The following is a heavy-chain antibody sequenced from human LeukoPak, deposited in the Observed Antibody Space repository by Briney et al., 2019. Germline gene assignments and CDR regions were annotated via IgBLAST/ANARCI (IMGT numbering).Heavy chain of an antibody. CDR3: ARDSQYSSGPPFDY. V-gene: IGHV3-30*02. CDR2: IRYDGSNK. J-gene: IGHJ4*02. CDR1: GFTFSSYG. Sequence: QPGGSLRLSCAASGFTFSSYGMHWVRQAPGKGLEWVAFIRYDGSNKYYADSVKGRFTISRDNSKNTLYLQMNSLRAEDTAVYYCARDSQYSSGPPFDYWGQGTLVTVSS. D-gene: IGHD6-19*01.